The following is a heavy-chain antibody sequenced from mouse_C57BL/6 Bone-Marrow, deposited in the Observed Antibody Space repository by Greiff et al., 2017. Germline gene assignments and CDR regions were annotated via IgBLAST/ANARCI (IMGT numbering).Heavy chain of an antibody. CDR1: EYEFPSHD. CDR2: INSDGGST. CDR3: ARHDDDDGGFAY. V-gene: IGHV5-2*01. J-gene: IGHJ3*01. D-gene: IGHD2-4*01. Sequence: EVKLMESGGGLVQPGESLKLSCESNEYEFPSHDMSWVRKTPEKRLELVAAINSDGGSTYYPDTMERRFIISRDNTKKTLYLQMSSRRSEDTALYYCARHDDDDGGFAYWGQGTLVTVSA.